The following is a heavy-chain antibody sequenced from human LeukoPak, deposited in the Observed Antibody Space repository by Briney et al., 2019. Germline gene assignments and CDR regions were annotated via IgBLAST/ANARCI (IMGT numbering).Heavy chain of an antibody. V-gene: IGHV3-21*01. J-gene: IGHJ5*02. CDR1: GFTFSSYS. Sequence: GGSLRLSCAASGFTFSSYSMNWVRQAPGKGLEWASSISGSSSYIYYADSVKGRFTISRDNAKNSLYLQMNSLRAEDTAVYYCARDPERYYDSSGYYHWGQGTLVTVSS. CDR3: ARDPERYYDSSGYYH. D-gene: IGHD3-22*01. CDR2: ISGSSSYI.